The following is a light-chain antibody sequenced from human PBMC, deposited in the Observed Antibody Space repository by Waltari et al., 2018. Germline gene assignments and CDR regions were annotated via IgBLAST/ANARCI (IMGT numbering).Light chain of an antibody. V-gene: IGKV1-39*01. CDR1: QTIYNS. Sequence: TCRASQTIYNSLNWYQHKPGKAPKLLISDTSTLQSGVPSRFSGRGSVTEVTLTISRLQPEDFGTYYCQQSYTLPYTFGQGTKLDI. CDR3: QQSYTLPYT. CDR2: DTS. J-gene: IGKJ2*01.